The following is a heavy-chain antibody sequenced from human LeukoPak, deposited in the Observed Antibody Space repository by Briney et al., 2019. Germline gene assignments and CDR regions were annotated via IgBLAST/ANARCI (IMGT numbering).Heavy chain of an antibody. V-gene: IGHV4-61*03. J-gene: IGHJ4*02. CDR1: GGSVSSGPYY. Sequence: SETLSLTCTVSGGSVSSGPYYWNWIRQPPGKGLESIGYIYYSGSTHYNPSLKSRVTISVDTSKNHFSLKLSSVTAADTAVYYCARSRDGYKPYYFDYWGQGILVTVSS. D-gene: IGHD5-24*01. CDR3: ARSRDGYKPYYFDY. CDR2: IYYSGST.